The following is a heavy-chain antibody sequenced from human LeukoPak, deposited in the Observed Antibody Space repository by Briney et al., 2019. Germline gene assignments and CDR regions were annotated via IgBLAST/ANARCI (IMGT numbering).Heavy chain of an antibody. V-gene: IGHV3-23*01. CDR3: AKPTTAIDY. J-gene: IGHJ4*02. CDR1: GFTVSSNY. Sequence: GGSLRLSCAASGFTVSSNYMSWVRQATGKGLEWVSAISGSGGSTYYADSVKGRFTISRDNSKNTLYLQMNSLRAEDTAVYYCAKPTTAIDYWGQGTLVTVSS. CDR2: ISGSGGST. D-gene: IGHD4-17*01.